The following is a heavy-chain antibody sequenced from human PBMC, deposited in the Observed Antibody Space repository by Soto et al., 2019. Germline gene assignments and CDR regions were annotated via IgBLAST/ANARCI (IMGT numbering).Heavy chain of an antibody. D-gene: IGHD3-3*01. CDR2: IKSKTDGGTT. Sequence: GGSLRLSCAASGFTFSNAWMSWVRQAPGKGLEWVGRIKSKTDGGTTDYAAPVKGRFTISRDDSKNTLYLQMNSLKTEDTAVYYRTTDSLVLRFLEWAFDPWGQGTLVTVSS. V-gene: IGHV3-15*01. J-gene: IGHJ5*02. CDR3: TTDSLVLRFLEWAFDP. CDR1: GFTFSNAW.